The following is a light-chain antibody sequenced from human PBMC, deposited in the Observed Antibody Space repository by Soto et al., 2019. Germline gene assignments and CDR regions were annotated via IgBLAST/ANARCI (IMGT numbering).Light chain of an antibody. CDR1: LTVSTY. J-gene: IGKJ1*01. CDR3: QHRTNRPPWT. V-gene: IGKV3-11*01. Sequence: EIVLTQSPATLSLSPGDRATLSCRASLTVSTYLAWFQKKPGRPPSLLIYDAYNSATGIPARFSVSGSGTDFTLTISSIEPEDCAVYYCQHRTNRPPWTFGQGTKVQ. CDR2: DAY.